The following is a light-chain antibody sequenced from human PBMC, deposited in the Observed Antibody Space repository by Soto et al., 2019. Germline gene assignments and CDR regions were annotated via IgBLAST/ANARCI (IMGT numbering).Light chain of an antibody. CDR3: QQRSSWPLT. J-gene: IGKJ4*01. Sequence: EIVLTESPATPSLSPGERATLSCRASQSVSSYLAWYQQKPGQAPRLLIYDASNRATGIPARFSGSGSGTDFTLTISGLEPEDFAVYYCQQRSSWPLTFGGGTKVDIK. CDR1: QSVSSY. CDR2: DAS. V-gene: IGKV3-11*01.